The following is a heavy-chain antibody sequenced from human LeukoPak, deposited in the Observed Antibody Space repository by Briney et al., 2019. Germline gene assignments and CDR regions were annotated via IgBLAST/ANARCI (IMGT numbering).Heavy chain of an antibody. V-gene: IGHV3-7*01. Sequence: GGSLRLSCAASGFTFSSYWMSWVRQAPGKGLEWVANIKEDGSEKYYVDSVKGRFTISRDNAKNSLYLQMNSLGAEDTAVYYCARSYSGYDSGGYSYYYMDVWGKGTTVTISS. D-gene: IGHD5-12*01. CDR2: IKEDGSEK. CDR1: GFTFSSYW. CDR3: ARSYSGYDSGGYSYYYMDV. J-gene: IGHJ6*03.